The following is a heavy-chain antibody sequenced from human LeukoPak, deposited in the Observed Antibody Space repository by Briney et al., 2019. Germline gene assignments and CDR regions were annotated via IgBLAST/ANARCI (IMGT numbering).Heavy chain of an antibody. CDR2: IYPDDSDT. CDR3: ARHLGYDNWFDP. J-gene: IGHJ5*02. V-gene: IGHV5-51*01. D-gene: IGHD3-16*01. Sequence: LGESLKISCKGSGYSFSRYWIAWVRQMPGKGLEWMGIIYPDDSDTRYSPSFQGQVTISADTSISTAYLQWSSLKASDTAMYYCARHLGYDNWFDPWGPGTLVTVSS. CDR1: GYSFSRYW.